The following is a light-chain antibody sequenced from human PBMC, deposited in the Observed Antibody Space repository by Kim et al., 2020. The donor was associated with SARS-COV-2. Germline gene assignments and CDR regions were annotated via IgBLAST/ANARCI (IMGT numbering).Light chain of an antibody. Sequence: QPASISCNSSQSLVSSDGNTYLHWFQQRPGHSPRRLNYRVSNRDSGVPDKFSGSESGTDFELKISWVEAEDVEVYYCVQGTHWPRTFGQGAKLVI. CDR1: QSLVSSDGNTY. J-gene: IGKJ2*01. CDR3: VQGTHWPRT. V-gene: IGKV2-30*01. CDR2: RVS.